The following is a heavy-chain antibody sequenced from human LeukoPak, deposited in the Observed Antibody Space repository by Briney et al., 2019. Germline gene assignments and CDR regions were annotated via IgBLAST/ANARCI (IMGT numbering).Heavy chain of an antibody. D-gene: IGHD4-23*01. CDR1: GGSISIGDYY. Sequence: SETLSLTCTVSGGSISIGDYYWSWIRQPPGKGLEWIGYIYSTGNSYYNPSLKSRVTISVDTSKNQFSLKLSSVTAADTAVYYCARDKYGGNSNAFDVWGQGTLVTVSS. CDR2: IYSTGNS. CDR3: ARDKYGGNSNAFDV. J-gene: IGHJ3*01. V-gene: IGHV4-30-4*01.